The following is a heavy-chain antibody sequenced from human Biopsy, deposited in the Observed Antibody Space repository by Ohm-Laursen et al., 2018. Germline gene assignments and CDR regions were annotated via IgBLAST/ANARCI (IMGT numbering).Heavy chain of an antibody. Sequence: SLRLSCAASDFTFDDYAMSWVRQRPGKGLEWVSGITWNSGHIAYADSVKGRFTISRDNAKNVLWLQMNSLRVDDPAMYYCVKDIRRYFYGMDVWGQGTTVTVS. D-gene: IGHD3-10*01. CDR3: VKDIRRYFYGMDV. J-gene: IGHJ6*02. CDR2: ITWNSGHI. V-gene: IGHV3-9*01. CDR1: DFTFDDYA.